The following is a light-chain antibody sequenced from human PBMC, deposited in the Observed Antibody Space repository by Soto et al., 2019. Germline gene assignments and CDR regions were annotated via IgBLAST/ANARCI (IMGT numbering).Light chain of an antibody. CDR3: QQYNSYPRT. Sequence: AIRMTQSPSSFSASTGDRVSSTCRESQAISCFLAWSQQKPGKAPKLLTYAASTLQSGVPSRFSGSGSGTEFTLTISSLQPDDFATYYCQQYNSYPRTFGQGTKV. J-gene: IGKJ1*01. CDR1: QAISCF. V-gene: IGKV1-8*01. CDR2: AAS.